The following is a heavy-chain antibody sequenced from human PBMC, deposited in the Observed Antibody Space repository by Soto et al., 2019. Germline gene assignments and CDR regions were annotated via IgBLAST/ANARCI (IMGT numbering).Heavy chain of an antibody. V-gene: IGHV3-7*03. CDR1: GFTFSSYW. Sequence: GGSLRLSCAASGFTFSSYWMSWVRQAPGKGLEWVANIKQDGSEKYYVDSVKGRFTISRDNAKNSLYLQMNSLRAEDTAVYYCARDRITMIVVADYWGQGTLVTVSS. CDR3: ARDRITMIVVADY. CDR2: IKQDGSEK. D-gene: IGHD3-22*01. J-gene: IGHJ4*02.